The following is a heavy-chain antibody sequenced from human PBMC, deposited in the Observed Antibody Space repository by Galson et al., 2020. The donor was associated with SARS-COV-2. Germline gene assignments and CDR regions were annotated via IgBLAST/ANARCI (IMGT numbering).Heavy chain of an antibody. CDR1: GFTFSSYE. CDR2: ISSSGSTI. V-gene: IGHV3-48*03. J-gene: IGHJ6*02. Sequence: GGSLRLSCAASGFTFSSYEMNWVRQAPGKGLEWVSYISSSGSTIYYADSVKGRFTISRDNAKNSLYLQMNSLRAEDTAVYYCARDPYGSSYYYYGMDVWGQGTTVTVSS. CDR3: ARDPYGSSYYYYGMDV. D-gene: IGHD3-10*01.